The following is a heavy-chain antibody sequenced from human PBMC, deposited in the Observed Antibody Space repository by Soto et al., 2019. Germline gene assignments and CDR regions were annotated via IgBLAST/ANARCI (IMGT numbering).Heavy chain of an antibody. D-gene: IGHD4-17*01. CDR1: GDSVSSNSAA. V-gene: IGHV6-1*01. CDR2: TYYRSKWYN. CDR3: AKAAYGDYVFRRTNYYGMDV. Sequence: PSQTLSLTCAISGDSVSSNSAAWNWIRQSPSRGLEWLGRTYYRSKWYNDYAVSVKSRITINPDTSKNQFSLQLNSVTPEDTAVYYCAKAAYGDYVFRRTNYYGMDVWGQGTTVTVSS. J-gene: IGHJ6*02.